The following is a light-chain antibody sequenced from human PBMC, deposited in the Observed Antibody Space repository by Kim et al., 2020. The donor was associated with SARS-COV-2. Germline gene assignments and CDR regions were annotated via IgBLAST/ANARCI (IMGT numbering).Light chain of an antibody. J-gene: IGLJ2*01. CDR2: RNN. V-gene: IGLV1-47*01. CDR1: SSNIGSNY. Sequence: QRVTTYCSGSSSNIGSNYVYWYQQLPGQAPKLLIYRNNQRPSGVPDRFSGSKSGTSASLAISGLRSEDEADYYCAAWDDSLSGVVFGGGTKLTVL. CDR3: AAWDDSLSGVV.